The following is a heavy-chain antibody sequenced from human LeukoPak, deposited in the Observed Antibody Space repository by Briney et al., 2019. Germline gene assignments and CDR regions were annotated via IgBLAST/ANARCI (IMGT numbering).Heavy chain of an antibody. CDR3: VRAYYGDYEKDYYYLVV. CDR2: INYSGST. D-gene: IGHD4-17*01. CDR1: GGSFSGYY. V-gene: IGHV4-34*01. J-gene: IGHJ6*03. Sequence: SETLSLTCAVYGGSFSGYYWSWVRQPPGKGLEWIGYINYSGSTNYNPSLKSRVTISVDTSKNQLSLKLSSVCAAGTAVYYCVRAYYGDYEKDYYYLVVWGKGTTVTISS.